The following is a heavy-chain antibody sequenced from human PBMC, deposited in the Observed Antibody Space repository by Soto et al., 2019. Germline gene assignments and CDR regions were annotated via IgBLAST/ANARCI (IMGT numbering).Heavy chain of an antibody. V-gene: IGHV3-21*06. Sequence: LRLSCAASGFTFTRYSMNWVRQAPGKGLEWVSSISSTTNYIYYGDSMKGRFTISRDNAKNSLYLEMNSLRAEDTAVYYCAKDGIVGATQGFDYWGQGTLVTVSS. CDR2: ISSTTNYI. J-gene: IGHJ4*02. CDR3: AKDGIVGATQGFDY. CDR1: GFTFTRYS. D-gene: IGHD1-26*01.